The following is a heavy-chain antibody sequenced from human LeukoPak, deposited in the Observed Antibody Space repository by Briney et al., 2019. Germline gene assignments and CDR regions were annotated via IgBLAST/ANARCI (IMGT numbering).Heavy chain of an antibody. CDR1: GDSVSSNSAA. V-gene: IGHV6-1*01. J-gene: IGHJ4*02. D-gene: IGHD2-2*01. CDR3: ARATYCSSSSCYSYYFDY. CDR2: TYYKSNWYN. Sequence: SQTLSLTCAISGDSVSSNSAAWNWIRQSPSRGLEWLGRTYYKSNWYNEYAASVKSRIAINPDTSKNQFSLQLNSVTPEDTAVYFCARATYCSSSSCYSYYFDYWGQGTLVAVSS.